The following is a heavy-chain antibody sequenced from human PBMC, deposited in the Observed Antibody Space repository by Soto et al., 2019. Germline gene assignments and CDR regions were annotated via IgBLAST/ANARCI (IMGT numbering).Heavy chain of an antibody. CDR1: GFTFSGSA. V-gene: IGHV3-73*01. Sequence: GGSLRLSCAASGFTFSGSAMHLVRQASGKGLEWVGRIRSKANSYATAYAASVKGRFTISRDDSKNTAYLQMNSLKTEDTAVYYCTRHDFHYGDYVSDYWGQGTLVTVSS. J-gene: IGHJ4*02. CDR3: TRHDFHYGDYVSDY. D-gene: IGHD4-17*01. CDR2: IRSKANSYAT.